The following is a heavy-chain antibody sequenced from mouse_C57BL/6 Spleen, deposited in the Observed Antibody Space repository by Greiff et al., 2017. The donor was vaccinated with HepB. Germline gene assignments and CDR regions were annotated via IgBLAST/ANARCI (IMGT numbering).Heavy chain of an antibody. CDR1: GYTFTSYW. J-gene: IGHJ4*01. CDR2: IYPGSGST. V-gene: IGHV1-55*01. CDR3: ARCPDGYLYAMDY. Sequence: QVQLQQPGAELVKPGASVKMSCKASGYTFTSYWITWVKQRPGQGLEWIGDIYPGSGSTNYNEKFKSKATLTVDTSSSTAYMQLSSLTSEDSAVYYCARCPDGYLYAMDYWGQGTSVTVSS. D-gene: IGHD2-3*01.